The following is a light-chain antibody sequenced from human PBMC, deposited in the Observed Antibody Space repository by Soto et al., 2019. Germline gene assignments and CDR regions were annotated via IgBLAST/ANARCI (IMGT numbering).Light chain of an antibody. V-gene: IGLV2-14*01. CDR3: SSYTSSSPYV. CDR2: EVS. CDR1: SSDVGGYNY. J-gene: IGLJ1*01. Sequence: QSALTQPASVSGSPGQSITISCTGTSSDVGGYNYVSWYQQHPGKAPKLMIYEVSNRPSGVSNRFSGSKSGNTASLTISGLQAEVEADYYCSSYTSSSPYVFGTGTKVTVL.